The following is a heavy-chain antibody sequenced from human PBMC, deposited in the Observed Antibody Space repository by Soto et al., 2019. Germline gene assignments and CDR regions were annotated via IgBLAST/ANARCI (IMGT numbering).Heavy chain of an antibody. D-gene: IGHD2-2*01. J-gene: IGHJ6*03. Sequence: GGSLRLSCAASGFTFSSYSMNWVRQAPGKGLEWVSYISSSSSTIYYADSVKGRFTISRDNAKNSLYLQMNSLRTEDTAVYYCAREKGEYCSSTSCYDGYYYYMDVWGKGTTVTVSS. CDR1: GFTFSSYS. V-gene: IGHV3-48*01. CDR2: ISSSSSTI. CDR3: AREKGEYCSSTSCYDGYYYYMDV.